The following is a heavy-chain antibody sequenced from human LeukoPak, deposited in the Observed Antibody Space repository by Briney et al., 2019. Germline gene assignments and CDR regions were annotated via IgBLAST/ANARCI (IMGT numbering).Heavy chain of an antibody. V-gene: IGHV4-34*01. CDR3: ARGHEEIRSSWYGDAFDI. D-gene: IGHD6-13*01. CDR2: INHSGST. J-gene: IGHJ3*02. CDR1: GGSFSGYY. Sequence: SETLSLTCAVYGGSFSGYYWSWIRQPPGKGLEWIGEINHSGSTNYNPSLKSRVTISVDTSKNQFSLKLSSVTAADTAVYYCARGHEEIRSSWYGDAFDIWGQGTMVTVSS.